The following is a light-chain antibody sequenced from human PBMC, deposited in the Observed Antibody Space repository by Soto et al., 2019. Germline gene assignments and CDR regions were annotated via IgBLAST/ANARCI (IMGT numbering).Light chain of an antibody. CDR3: QQSFGAPWT. V-gene: IGKV1-39*01. J-gene: IGKJ1*01. Sequence: DIQMTQSPSSLSASVGDRVTITCRASQSISSYLNWYQQKPGKVPKLLIYAASSLQGGVPSRFSGSGSGTDFTLTISSLQHEDFDTYYCQQSFGAPWTLGQGTKVDIK. CDR1: QSISSY. CDR2: AAS.